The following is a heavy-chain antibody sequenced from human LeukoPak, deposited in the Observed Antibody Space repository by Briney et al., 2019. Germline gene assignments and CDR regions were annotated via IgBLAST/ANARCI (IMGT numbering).Heavy chain of an antibody. J-gene: IGHJ4*02. CDR3: ASEGVAAAGTIDY. V-gene: IGHV3-48*01. Sequence: GGSLRLSCAASGFTFSSYSMNWVRQAPGKGLEWVSYISSTSSSINYADAVKGRFTISRDNAKKSLFLQMNSLRTEDTAVYYCASEGVAAAGTIDYWGQGTLVTVSS. CDR2: ISSTSSSI. D-gene: IGHD6-13*01. CDR1: GFTFSSYS.